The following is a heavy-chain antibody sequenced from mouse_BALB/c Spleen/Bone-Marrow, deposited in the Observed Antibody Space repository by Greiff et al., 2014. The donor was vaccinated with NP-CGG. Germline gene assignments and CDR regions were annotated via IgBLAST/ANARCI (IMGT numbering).Heavy chain of an antibody. CDR1: GFTFSDYY. D-gene: IGHD2-1*01. V-gene: IGHV5-4*02. Sequence: EVQLQQSGGGLVKPGGSLKLSCAVSGFTFSDYYMYWVRQNPEKRLEWVATINDGGSYTYYPDSVKGRFTISRDNAKNNLYLQMSSLKSEDTAMYYCARDGNFAMDYWGQGTPVTVSS. J-gene: IGHJ4*01. CDR3: ARDGNFAMDY. CDR2: INDGGSYT.